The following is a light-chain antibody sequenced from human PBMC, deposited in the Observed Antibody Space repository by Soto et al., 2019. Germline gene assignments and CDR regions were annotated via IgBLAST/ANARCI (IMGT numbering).Light chain of an antibody. Sequence: DIVMTQSPDSLAVSLGERATINCKSSQSLLYSSNNKNYLAWYQQKPGQPPKLLIYWASPRESGVPDRFSGSGSGTDFTLTISSLQAEDVAVYYCQQYYSTPQTFGQGTKVDIK. V-gene: IGKV4-1*01. J-gene: IGKJ1*01. CDR1: QSLLYSSNNKNY. CDR3: QQYYSTPQT. CDR2: WAS.